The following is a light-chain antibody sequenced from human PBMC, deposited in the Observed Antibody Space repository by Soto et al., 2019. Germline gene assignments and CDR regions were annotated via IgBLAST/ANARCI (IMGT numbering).Light chain of an antibody. Sequence: EIVMTQSPATLSVSQGERATLSCRASQSVSSNLAWFQQKPGQAPRLLLYAVSTRATGVPGRFSGSGSGTEFTLTISSLQSEDSAVYYCQQYNHWPSFGQGTKLEIK. CDR2: AVS. V-gene: IGKV3-15*01. CDR1: QSVSSN. J-gene: IGKJ2*01. CDR3: QQYNHWPS.